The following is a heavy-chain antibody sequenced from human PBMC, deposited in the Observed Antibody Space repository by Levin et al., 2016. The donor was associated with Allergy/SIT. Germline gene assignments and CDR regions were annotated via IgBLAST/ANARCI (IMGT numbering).Heavy chain of an antibody. D-gene: IGHD3-22*01. V-gene: IGHV3-23*01. Sequence: GGSLRLSCAASGFTFGSYSMSWVRQAPGKGLEWVAGISGNGASTYYPDSAQGRLTISRDNFNSTLFLQMNSLRAEDTAVYYCAKEIPPMIVVVVPLLGFDIWGQGTMVTVSS. CDR1: GFTFGSYS. J-gene: IGHJ3*02. CDR2: ISGNGAST. CDR3: AKEIPPMIVVVVPLLGFDI.